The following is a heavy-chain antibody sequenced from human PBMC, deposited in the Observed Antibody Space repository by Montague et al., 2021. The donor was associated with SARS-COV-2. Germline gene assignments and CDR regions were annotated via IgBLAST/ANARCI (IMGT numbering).Heavy chain of an antibody. CDR3: ARDSRTDFDWLFPDRGAYYYCMDV. CDR2: IYYSGST. J-gene: IGHJ6*03. V-gene: IGHV4-59*01. D-gene: IGHD3-9*01. CDR1: GGSISSYY. Sequence: SETLSLTCTVSGGSISSYYWSWIRQPPGKGLEWIGYIYYSGSTNYNPSLKSRVTISVDTSKNQFSLKLSSVTAADTAVYYCARDSRTDFDWLFPDRGAYYYCMDVWGKGTTVTVSS.